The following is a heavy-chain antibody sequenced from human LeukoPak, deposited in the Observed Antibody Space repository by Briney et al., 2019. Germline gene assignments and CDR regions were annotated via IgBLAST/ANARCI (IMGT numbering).Heavy chain of an antibody. CDR2: IIPIFGTA. D-gene: IGHD5-18*01. V-gene: IGHV1-69*05. CDR3: ARMATAMVTGYYFDY. J-gene: IGHJ4*02. Sequence: ASVKVSCKACGGTFSSYAISWVRQAPGQGLEWMGGIIPIFGTANYAQKFQGRVTITTDESTSTAYMELSSLRSEDTAVYYCARMATAMVTGYYFDYWGQGTLVTVSS. CDR1: GGTFSSYA.